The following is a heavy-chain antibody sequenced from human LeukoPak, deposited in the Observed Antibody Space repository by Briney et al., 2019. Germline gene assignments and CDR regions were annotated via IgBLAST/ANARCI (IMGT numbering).Heavy chain of an antibody. J-gene: IGHJ6*02. Sequence: PSETLSLTCTVSGGSISSYYWSWIRQPPGKGLEWIGYIYYSGSTNYNPSLKSRVTISVDTSKNQFSLKLSSVTAADTAVYYCARGRQRIYYYGMDVWGQGTTVTVSS. V-gene: IGHV4-59*08. CDR3: ARGRQRIYYYGMDV. CDR1: GGSISSYY. CDR2: IYYSGST. D-gene: IGHD5-18*01.